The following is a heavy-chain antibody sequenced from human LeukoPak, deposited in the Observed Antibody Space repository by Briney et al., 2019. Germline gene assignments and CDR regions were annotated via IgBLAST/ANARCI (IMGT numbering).Heavy chain of an antibody. D-gene: IGHD6-6*01. CDR1: GFTFSSYG. V-gene: IGHV3-30*02. CDR2: IRYDGSNK. J-gene: IGHJ4*02. CDR3: AKEDRSDSSSYYFDY. Sequence: GGSLRLSCAASGFTFSSYGMHWVRQAPGKGLEWVAFIRYDGSNKYYADSVKGRFTISGDNSKNTLYLQMNSLRAEDTAVYYCAKEDRSDSSSYYFDYWGQGTLVTVSS.